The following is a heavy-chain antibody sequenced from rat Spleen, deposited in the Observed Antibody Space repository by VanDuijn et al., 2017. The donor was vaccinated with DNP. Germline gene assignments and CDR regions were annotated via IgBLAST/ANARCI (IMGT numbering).Heavy chain of an antibody. CDR3: ARDGQWDYLDY. D-gene: IGHD1-1*01. V-gene: IGHV2-43*01. CDR1: GFSLTNHH. Sequence: QVQLRESGPGLVQPSQTLSLACTVSGFSLTNHHVHWVRQPSGKGLEWMGVVWLGGTTHISSIFKSRVSINRDTSKIQVFLEVTSLQSEDTATYFCARDGQWDYLDYWGQGVMVTVAS. J-gene: IGHJ2*01. CDR2: VWLGGTT.